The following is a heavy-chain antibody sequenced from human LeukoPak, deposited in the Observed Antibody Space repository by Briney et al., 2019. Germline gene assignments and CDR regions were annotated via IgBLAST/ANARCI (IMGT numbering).Heavy chain of an antibody. Sequence: GGSLILSCAASGFTFSSYSMNWVRQAPGKGLEWVSSISSSSYIYYADSVKGRFTIPRDNAKNSLYLQMNSLRAEDTAVYYCARDEGPRSGFDPWGQGTLVTVSS. V-gene: IGHV3-21*01. CDR3: ARDEGPRSGFDP. CDR1: GFTFSSYS. J-gene: IGHJ5*02. CDR2: ISSSSYI. D-gene: IGHD6-6*01.